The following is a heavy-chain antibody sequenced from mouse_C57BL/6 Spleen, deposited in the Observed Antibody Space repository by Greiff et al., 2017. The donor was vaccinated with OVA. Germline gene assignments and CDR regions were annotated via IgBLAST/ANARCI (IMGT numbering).Heavy chain of an antibody. V-gene: IGHV1-69*01. CDR3: ARRRDSSGAWFAY. J-gene: IGHJ3*01. CDR2: IDTSDSYT. CDR1: GYTFTSYW. D-gene: IGHD3-2*02. Sequence: VQLQQSGAELVMPGASVKLSCKASGYTFTSYWMHWVKQRPGQGLEWIGEIDTSDSYTNYNQKLKGQSTLTVDKSSSTAYMQLSSLTSEDSAVYYCARRRDSSGAWFAYWGQGTLVTVSA.